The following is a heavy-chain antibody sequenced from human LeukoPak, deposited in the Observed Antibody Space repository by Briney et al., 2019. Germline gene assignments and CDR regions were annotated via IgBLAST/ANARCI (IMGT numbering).Heavy chain of an antibody. D-gene: IGHD6-19*01. CDR3: ARLGVEGQWLVHGLDY. V-gene: IGHV3-33*01. CDR1: GFTFSSYG. CDR2: IWYDGSNK. J-gene: IGHJ4*02. Sequence: GWSLRLSCAASGFTFSSYGMHWVRQAPGKGLEWVAVIWYDGSNKYYADSVKGRFTISRDNAKNSLYLQMNSLRAEDTALYYCARLGVEGQWLVHGLDYWGQGTLVTVSS.